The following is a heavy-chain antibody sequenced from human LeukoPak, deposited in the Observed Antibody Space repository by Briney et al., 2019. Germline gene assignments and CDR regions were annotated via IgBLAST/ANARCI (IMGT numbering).Heavy chain of an antibody. D-gene: IGHD3-9*01. Sequence: GGSLRLSCAASGCTFSSYAMHWVRQPPGKGLEYVSGISSNGGSTYYANSVKGRFTISRDNSKNTVYLQMGSLRAEDMAVYYCARGNTLTGYSRYWGQGTLVTVSS. CDR1: GCTFSSYA. CDR2: ISSNGGST. CDR3: ARGNTLTGYSRY. V-gene: IGHV3-64*01. J-gene: IGHJ4*02.